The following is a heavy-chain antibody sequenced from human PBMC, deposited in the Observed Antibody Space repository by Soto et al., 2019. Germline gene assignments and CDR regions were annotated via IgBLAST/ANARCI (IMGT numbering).Heavy chain of an antibody. CDR3: ARHFLYCSGGSCYSV. Sequence: GESLKISCKGSGYSFTSYWIGWVRQMPGKGLEWMGIIYPGDSDTRYSPSFQGQVTISADKSFSTAYLQWSSLKASYTAMYYCARHFLYCSGGSCYSVWGQGTLVTVSS. CDR2: IYPGDSDT. CDR1: GYSFTSYW. D-gene: IGHD2-15*01. J-gene: IGHJ4*02. V-gene: IGHV5-51*01.